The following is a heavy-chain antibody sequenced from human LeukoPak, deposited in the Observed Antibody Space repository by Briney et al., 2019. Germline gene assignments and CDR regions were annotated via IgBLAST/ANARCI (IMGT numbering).Heavy chain of an antibody. J-gene: IGHJ4*02. CDR1: GYTFASYD. V-gene: IGHV1-8*01. CDR2: MNPNSGNT. D-gene: IGHD3-10*01. Sequence: ASVKVSCKASGYTFASYDINWVRQATGQGLEWMGWMNPNSGNTGYAQKFQGRVTMTRNTSISTAYMELSSLRSEDTAVYYCARHRWRFGESPLGYWGQGTLVTVSS. CDR3: ARHRWRFGESPLGY.